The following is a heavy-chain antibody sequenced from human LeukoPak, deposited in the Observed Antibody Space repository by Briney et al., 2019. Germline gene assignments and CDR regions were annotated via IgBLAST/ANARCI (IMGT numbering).Heavy chain of an antibody. Sequence: ASVKVSCKASGGTFSSYAISWVRQAPGQGLEWMGGITPIFGTANYAQKFQGRVTITADESTSTAYMELSSLRSEDTAVYYCATQRDSSGFRQDYWGQGTLVTVSS. V-gene: IGHV1-69*01. J-gene: IGHJ4*02. CDR3: ATQRDSSGFRQDY. CDR2: ITPIFGTA. D-gene: IGHD3-22*01. CDR1: GGTFSSYA.